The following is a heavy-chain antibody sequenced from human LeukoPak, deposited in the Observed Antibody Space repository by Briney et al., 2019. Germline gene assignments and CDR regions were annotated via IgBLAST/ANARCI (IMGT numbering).Heavy chain of an antibody. CDR2: ISGSGGST. CDR3: ARVAGYSYGLYHYYYMDV. Sequence: GGSLRLSCAASGFTFSSYAMSWVRQAPGKGLEWVSAISGSGGSTYYADSVKGRFTISRDNSKNSLYLQMNSLRAEDTAVYYCARVAGYSYGLYHYYYMDVWGKGTTVTVSS. D-gene: IGHD5-18*01. J-gene: IGHJ6*03. V-gene: IGHV3-23*01. CDR1: GFTFSSYA.